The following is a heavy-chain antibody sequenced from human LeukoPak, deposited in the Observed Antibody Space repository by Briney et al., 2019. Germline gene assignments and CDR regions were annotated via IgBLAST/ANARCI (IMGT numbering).Heavy chain of an antibody. Sequence: ASVKVSCKASGYTFTSYDINWVRQATGQGLEWMGWINPNSGGTNYAQKFQGRVTMTRDTSISTAYMELSRLRSDDTAVYYCARALRILRYFDWSLPHDCWGQGTLVTVSS. CDR2: INPNSGGT. V-gene: IGHV1-2*02. J-gene: IGHJ4*02. CDR3: ARALRILRYFDWSLPHDC. CDR1: GYTFTSYD. D-gene: IGHD3-9*01.